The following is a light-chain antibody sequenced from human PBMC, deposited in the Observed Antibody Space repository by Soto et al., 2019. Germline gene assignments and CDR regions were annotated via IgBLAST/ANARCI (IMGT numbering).Light chain of an antibody. CDR3: QQYGSSPIT. CDR2: GAS. Sequence: EIVLKQSPGTLSLSTGERATLSCRASQSVSSSYLAWYQQKPGQAPRLLIYGASSRATGIPDRFSGSGSGTDFTLTISRLEPEDFAVYYCQQYGSSPITFGQVTKVDIK. V-gene: IGKV3-20*01. CDR1: QSVSSSY. J-gene: IGKJ1*01.